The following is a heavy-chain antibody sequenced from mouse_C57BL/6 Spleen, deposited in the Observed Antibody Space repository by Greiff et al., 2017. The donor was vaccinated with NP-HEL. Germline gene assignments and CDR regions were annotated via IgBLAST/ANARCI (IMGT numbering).Heavy chain of an antibody. Sequence: EVQLQHSGPELVKPGASVKISCKASGYSFTDYNMNWVKQSHGKSLEWIGVINPNYGTTSYNQKFKGKATLTVDQSSSTAYMQLNSLTSEDSAVYYCARPYGSSPRYWYFDVWGKGTTVTVSS. J-gene: IGHJ1*03. D-gene: IGHD1-1*01. CDR1: GYSFTDYN. CDR2: INPNYGTT. V-gene: IGHV1-39*01. CDR3: ARPYGSSPRYWYFDV.